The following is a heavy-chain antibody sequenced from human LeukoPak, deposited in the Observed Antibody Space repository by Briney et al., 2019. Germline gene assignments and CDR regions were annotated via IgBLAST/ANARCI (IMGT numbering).Heavy chain of an antibody. J-gene: IGHJ5*02. V-gene: IGHV5-51*01. CDR3: ARQLVGATYNWFDP. CDR1: GYSFTSYW. Sequence: GASLKISCKGSGYSFTSYWIGWVRPMPGKGLEWMGIIYPGDSDTRYSPSFQGQVTISADKSISTAYLQWSSLKASDSAMYYCARQLVGATYNWFDPWGQGTLVTVSS. CDR2: IYPGDSDT. D-gene: IGHD1-26*01.